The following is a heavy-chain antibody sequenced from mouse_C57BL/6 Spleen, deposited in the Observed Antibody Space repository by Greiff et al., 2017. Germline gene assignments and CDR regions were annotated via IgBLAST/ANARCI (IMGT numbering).Heavy chain of an antibody. CDR2: INPSSGYI. CDR3: AIGVNWEAMDY. J-gene: IGHJ4*01. D-gene: IGHD4-1*01. Sequence: VQLQQSGAELARPGASVKMSCKASGYTFPRYTMHWVKQRPGKGLEWIGYINPSSGYIKYNQKFKDKATLTADKSSSTAYMQLSSLTSEDSAVYYCAIGVNWEAMDYWGQGTSVTVSS. V-gene: IGHV1-4*01. CDR1: GYTFPRYT.